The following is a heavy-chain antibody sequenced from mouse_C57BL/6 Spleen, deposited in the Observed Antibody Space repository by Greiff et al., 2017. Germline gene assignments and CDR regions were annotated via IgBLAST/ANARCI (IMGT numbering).Heavy chain of an antibody. CDR1: GYTFTSYW. J-gene: IGHJ4*01. V-gene: IGHV1-69*01. CDR3: ARGHYYAMDY. Sequence: QVQLQQPGAELVMPGASVKLSCKASGYTFTSYWMHWVKQRPGQGLEWIGEIDPSDSYTNYNQKFKGKSTLTVDKSSSTAYMQLSSLTSEDSAVYDCARGHYYAMDYWGQGTSVTVSS. CDR2: IDPSDSYT.